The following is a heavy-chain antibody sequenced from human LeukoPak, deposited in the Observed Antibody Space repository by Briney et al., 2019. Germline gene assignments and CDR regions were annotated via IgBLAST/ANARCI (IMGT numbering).Heavy chain of an antibody. CDR1: GGSISSYY. Sequence: PSETLSLTCTVPGGSISSYYWSWIRQPPGKGLEWIGYIFYSGSTYYNPSLKSRVTISVDTSKNQFSLKLSSVTAADTAVYYCARDRYYYDSSGYYVFDYWGQGTLVTVSS. V-gene: IGHV4-59*01. CDR2: IFYSGST. D-gene: IGHD3-22*01. CDR3: ARDRYYYDSSGYYVFDY. J-gene: IGHJ4*02.